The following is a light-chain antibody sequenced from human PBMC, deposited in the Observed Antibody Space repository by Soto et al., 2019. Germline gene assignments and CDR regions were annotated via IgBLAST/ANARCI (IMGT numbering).Light chain of an antibody. V-gene: IGLV3-21*02. J-gene: IGLJ2*01. CDR2: DDT. Sequence: SYELTQPPSVSVAPGQTARITCGGSNLGTKSVHWYQQKPGQAPVLVVYDDTNRPSGIPERFSGSNSGNTATLTISRVEAGDEADYYCQVWDTRSDHVVFGGGTQLTVL. CDR1: NLGTKS. CDR3: QVWDTRSDHVV.